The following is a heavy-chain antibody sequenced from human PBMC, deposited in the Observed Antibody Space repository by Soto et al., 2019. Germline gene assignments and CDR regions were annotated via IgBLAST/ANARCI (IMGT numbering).Heavy chain of an antibody. V-gene: IGHV1-69*13. J-gene: IGHJ3*02. CDR2: IIPIFGTA. D-gene: IGHD2-2*01. Sequence: SVKVSCKASGGTFSSYAISWVRQAPGQGLEWMGGIIPIFGTANYAQKFQGRVTITADESTSTAYMELSSLRSEDTAVYYCARLTCSNTRCLKLNGFDIWGQGTMVTVSS. CDR1: GGTFSSYA. CDR3: ARLTCSNTRCLKLNGFDI.